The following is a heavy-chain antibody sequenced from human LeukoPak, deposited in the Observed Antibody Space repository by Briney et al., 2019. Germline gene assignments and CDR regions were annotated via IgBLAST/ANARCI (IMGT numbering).Heavy chain of an antibody. CDR1: GGSFSGYY. CDR2: IYYSGST. V-gene: IGHV4-31*11. CDR3: ARSWQNEPSYFDY. J-gene: IGHJ4*02. Sequence: PSETLSLTCAVYGGSFSGYYWSWIRQHPGKGLEWIGYIYYSGSTYYNPSLKSRVTISVDTSKNQFSLKLSSVTAADTAVYYCARSWQNEPSYFDYWGQGTLVTVSS. D-gene: IGHD1-1*01.